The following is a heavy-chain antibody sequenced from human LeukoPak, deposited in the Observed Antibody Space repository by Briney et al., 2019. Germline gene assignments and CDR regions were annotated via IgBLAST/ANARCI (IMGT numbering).Heavy chain of an antibody. J-gene: IGHJ6*03. Sequence: PGGSLRLSCAASGFTFSSYAMHWVRQAPGKGLEYVSGISSNGGNTYYANSVKGRFTISRDNSKNTLYLQMGSLRPEDMAVYYCARCPGEYSYYYYMDVWGKGTTVTVSS. V-gene: IGHV3-64*01. CDR2: ISSNGGNT. D-gene: IGHD7-27*01. CDR3: ARCPGEYSYYYYMDV. CDR1: GFTFSSYA.